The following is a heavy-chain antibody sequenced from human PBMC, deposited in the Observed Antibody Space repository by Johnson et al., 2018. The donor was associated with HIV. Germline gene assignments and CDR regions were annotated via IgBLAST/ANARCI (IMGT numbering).Heavy chain of an antibody. Sequence: QMQLVESGGGVVQPGRSLRLSCAASGFTFSSYAMHWVRQAPGKGLEWVAVISYDGSNKYYADSVKGRFTISRDNSKNTLYLQMNSMRAEDTAVYYCASDGWELLGVAAFDVWGQGTLVTVSS. CDR3: ASDGWELLGVAAFDV. V-gene: IGHV3-30-3*01. CDR2: ISYDGSNK. CDR1: GFTFSSYA. J-gene: IGHJ3*01. D-gene: IGHD1-26*01.